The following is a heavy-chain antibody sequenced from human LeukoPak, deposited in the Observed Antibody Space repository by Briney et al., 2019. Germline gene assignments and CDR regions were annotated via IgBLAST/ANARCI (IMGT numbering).Heavy chain of an antibody. CDR2: IIPILGIA. D-gene: IGHD6-13*01. Sequence: SVKVSCKASGGTFSSYTTSWVRQAPGQGLEWMGRIIPILGIANYAQKFQGRVTITTDESTSTAYMELSSLRSEDTAVYYCARDLIAAAEEGAFDIWGQGTMVTVSS. CDR1: GGTFSSYT. J-gene: IGHJ3*02. CDR3: ARDLIAAAEEGAFDI. V-gene: IGHV1-69*16.